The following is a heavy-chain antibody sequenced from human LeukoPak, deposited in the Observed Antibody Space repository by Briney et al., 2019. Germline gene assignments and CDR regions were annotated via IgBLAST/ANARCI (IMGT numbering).Heavy chain of an antibody. CDR2: ISSSGSTI. Sequence: GGSLRLSCAASGFTFSSYEMNWVRQAPGEGLEWVSYISSSGSTIYYADSVKGRFTISRDNAKNSLYLQMNSLRAEDTAAYHCARKARSSSSNWYYFDYWGQGTLVTVSS. CDR3: ARKARSSSSNWYYFDY. CDR1: GFTFSSYE. V-gene: IGHV3-48*03. D-gene: IGHD2-2*01. J-gene: IGHJ4*02.